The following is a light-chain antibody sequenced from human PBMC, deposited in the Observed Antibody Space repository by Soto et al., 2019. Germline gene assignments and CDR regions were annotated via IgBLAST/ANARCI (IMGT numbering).Light chain of an antibody. CDR3: AAWDDRLNGYV. Sequence: QSVVTQPPSASGSPGQRVTVSCSGVSSKMVTNAVNWYQQLPGTAPKLLIYHNNQRPSGVPDRFSGSKSGTSASLAISGLQSEDEADYYCAAWDDRLNGYVFGTGTKVTVL. CDR2: HNN. V-gene: IGLV1-44*01. J-gene: IGLJ1*01. CDR1: SSKMVTNA.